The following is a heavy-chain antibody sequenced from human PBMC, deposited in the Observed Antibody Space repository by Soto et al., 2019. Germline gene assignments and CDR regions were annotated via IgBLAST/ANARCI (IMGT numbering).Heavy chain of an antibody. V-gene: IGHV4-34*01. Sequence: PSETLSLTCAVYGGSFSGYYWSWIRQPPGKGLEWIGEINHSGSTTYNPSLKSRVTISVDTSKNQFSLKLSSVTAADTAVYYCARGQSRLLIGDSFAWGQGTLVPVSS. CDR1: GGSFSGYY. CDR3: ARGQSRLLIGDSFA. J-gene: IGHJ5*02. D-gene: IGHD7-27*01. CDR2: INHSGST.